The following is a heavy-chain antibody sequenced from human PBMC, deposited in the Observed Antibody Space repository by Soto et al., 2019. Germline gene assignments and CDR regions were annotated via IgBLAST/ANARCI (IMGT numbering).Heavy chain of an antibody. D-gene: IGHD2-15*01. J-gene: IGHJ6*02. Sequence: PGGSLRLSCEASGFTFSRVSMNWVRRAPGRGLEWVAAISGTSDYIYYADSVKGRFTISRDNAKTSLYIQMNSLRAEDTAVYYCARDHRYCSGSSCRPYYYYYGMDVWGQGTTVTVSS. CDR2: ISGTSDYI. CDR3: ARDHRYCSGSSCRPYYYYYGMDV. V-gene: IGHV3-21*01. CDR1: GFTFSRVS.